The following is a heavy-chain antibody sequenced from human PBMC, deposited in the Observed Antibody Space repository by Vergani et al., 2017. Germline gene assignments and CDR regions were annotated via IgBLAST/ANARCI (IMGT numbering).Heavy chain of an antibody. Sequence: EVQLVESGGGLVQPGGSLRLSCAASGFTFSSYELNWVRPAPGKGLEWVSYISSSGSTIYYADSVKGRFTISRDNAKNSLYLQMNSLRAEDTAVYYCAREETTVVTYDAFDIWGQGTMVTVSS. V-gene: IGHV3-48*03. D-gene: IGHD4-23*01. CDR3: AREETTVVTYDAFDI. CDR2: ISSSGSTI. CDR1: GFTFSSYE. J-gene: IGHJ3*02.